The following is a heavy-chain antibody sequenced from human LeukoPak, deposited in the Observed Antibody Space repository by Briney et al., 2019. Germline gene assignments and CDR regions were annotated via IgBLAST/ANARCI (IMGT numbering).Heavy chain of an antibody. Sequence: GRSLRLSCAASGFTFSSYAMHWVRQAPGKGLEWVAVISYDGSNKYYADSVKGRFTISRDNSKNTLYLQMNSLRAEDTAVYYCARDRGRYYYGSGSYSGPDYWGQGPLVTVSS. CDR1: GFTFSSYA. V-gene: IGHV3-30*04. D-gene: IGHD3-10*01. CDR3: ARDRGRYYYGSGSYSGPDY. CDR2: ISYDGSNK. J-gene: IGHJ4*02.